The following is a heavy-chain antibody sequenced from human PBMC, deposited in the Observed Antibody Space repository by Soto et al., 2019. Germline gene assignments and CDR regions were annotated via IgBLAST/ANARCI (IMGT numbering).Heavy chain of an antibody. CDR1: GYTLTELS. D-gene: IGHD2-15*01. V-gene: IGHV1-24*01. CDR3: ATVFSATRNTPFDY. J-gene: IGHJ4*02. CDR2: FDPEDGET. Sequence: ASVKVSCKVSGYTLTELSMHWVRQAPGKGLEWMGGFDPEDGETIYAQKFQGRVTMTEDTSTDTAYMGLSSLRSEDTAVYYCATVFSATRNTPFDYWGQGTLVTVSS.